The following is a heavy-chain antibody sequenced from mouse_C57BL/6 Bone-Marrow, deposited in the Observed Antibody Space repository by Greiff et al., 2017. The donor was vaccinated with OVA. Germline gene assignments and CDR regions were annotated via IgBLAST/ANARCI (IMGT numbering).Heavy chain of an antibody. D-gene: IGHD2-1*01. J-gene: IGHJ2*01. CDR1: GYTFTSYG. V-gene: IGHV1-81*01. CDR2: IYPRSGNT. CDR3: ARGDGNYEYYFDY. Sequence: VQLKESGAELARPGASVKLSCKASGYTFTSYGISWVKQRTGQGLEWIGEIYPRSGNTYYNEKFKGKATLTADKSSSTAYMELRSLTSEDSAVYFCARGDGNYEYYFDYWGQGTTLTVSS.